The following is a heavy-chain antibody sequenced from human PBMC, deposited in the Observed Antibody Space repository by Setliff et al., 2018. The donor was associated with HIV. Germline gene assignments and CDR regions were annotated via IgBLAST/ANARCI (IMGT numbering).Heavy chain of an antibody. Sequence: SETLSLTCAVYGAPFSGFHWGWIRQPPGKGLEWIGEINHSAFTKYNPSLASRVTMSIDTSKNQFSLLLSSVTAADTAMYFCARRPGGITRARLDNWGQGTLVTVSS. CDR2: INHSAFT. V-gene: IGHV4-34*01. J-gene: IGHJ4*02. D-gene: IGHD3-16*01. CDR1: GAPFSGFH. CDR3: ARRPGGITRARLDN.